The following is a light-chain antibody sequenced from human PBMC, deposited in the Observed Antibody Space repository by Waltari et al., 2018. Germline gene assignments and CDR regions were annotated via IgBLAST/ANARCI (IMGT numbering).Light chain of an antibody. V-gene: IGKV3-11*01. CDR1: QSINGY. CDR2: DTS. J-gene: IGKJ3*01. Sequence: EIVLTQSPATLSLSPGERATLSCRASQSINGYLASYQQKPGQAPRLLIYDTSNRATGIPARFSGSGSGTDFTLNISSLEPEDFAVYYCQHRSNWPPLFAFGPGTKVDLK. CDR3: QHRSNWPPLFA.